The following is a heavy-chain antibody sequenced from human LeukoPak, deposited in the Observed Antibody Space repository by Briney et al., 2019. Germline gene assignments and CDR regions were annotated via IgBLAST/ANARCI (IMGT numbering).Heavy chain of an antibody. V-gene: IGHV3-48*03. CDR1: GFTFSSYE. D-gene: IGHD1-26*01. CDR2: ISSSGSTI. CDR3: ARDKIVGASKFDY. Sequence: GGSLRLSCAASGFTFSSYEMNWVRQAPGKGLEWVSYISSSGSTIYYADSVKGRFTISRDNAKNSLYLQMNSLRAEDTAIYYCARDKIVGASKFDYWGQGTLVTVSS. J-gene: IGHJ4*02.